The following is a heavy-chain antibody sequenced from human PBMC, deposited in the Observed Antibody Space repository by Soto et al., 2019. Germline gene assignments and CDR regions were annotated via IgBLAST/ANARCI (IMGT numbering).Heavy chain of an antibody. D-gene: IGHD3-9*01. CDR1: GFTFSGYG. CDR2: IWYDGSNK. J-gene: IGHJ4*02. Sequence: GGSLILSCAASGFTFSGYGMHWVRPTPGKGLEWVAVIWYDGSNKYYADFVKGRFTISRDNSKNTLYLQMNSLRAEDTAVSYCARKFQSDYDILTGYYFDYWGQGTLVTVSS. V-gene: IGHV3-33*01. CDR3: ARKFQSDYDILTGYYFDY.